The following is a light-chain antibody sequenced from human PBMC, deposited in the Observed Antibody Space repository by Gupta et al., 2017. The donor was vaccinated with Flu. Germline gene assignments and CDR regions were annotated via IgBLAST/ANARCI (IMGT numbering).Light chain of an antibody. CDR1: SSNIGSNT. CDR2: TNN. Sequence: QSVLTQPPSASGTPGQRVTIPCPGSSSNIGSNTVNWYQQLPGTAPKLLIYTNNQRPSGVPDRFSGSKSGTSASLAISGLQSEDEADYYCAAWDDSLNVWVFGGGTKLTVL. J-gene: IGLJ3*02. CDR3: AAWDDSLNVWV. V-gene: IGLV1-44*01.